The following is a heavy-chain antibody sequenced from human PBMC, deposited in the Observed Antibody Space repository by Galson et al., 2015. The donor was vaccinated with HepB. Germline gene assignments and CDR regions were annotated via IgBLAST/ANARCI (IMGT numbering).Heavy chain of an antibody. D-gene: IGHD1-1*01. V-gene: IGHV3-53*01. J-gene: IGHJ4*02. CDR1: GFTVSSNY. CDR3: ARGYNDEYYFDY. CDR2: IYSGGST. Sequence: SLRLSCAASGFTVSSNYMSWVRQAPGKGLEWVSVIYSGGSTYYADSVKGRFTISRDNSKNTLYLQMNSLRAEDTAVYYCARGYNDEYYFDYWGQGTLVTVSS.